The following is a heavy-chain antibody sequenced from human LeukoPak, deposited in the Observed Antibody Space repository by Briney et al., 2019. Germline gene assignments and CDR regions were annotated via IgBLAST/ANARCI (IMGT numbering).Heavy chain of an antibody. CDR2: IYPDDSDT. Sequence: GESLKISCKGSGYRFTEYWIGWVRQMPGKGLEWMGIIYPDDSDTRYSPSFQGQVTISADKSISTAYLRWSSLRASDTAIYYCAKYYYDRSVGPFDYWGQGTLVTVSS. CDR3: AKYYYDRSVGPFDY. CDR1: GYRFTEYW. D-gene: IGHD3-22*01. J-gene: IGHJ4*02. V-gene: IGHV5-51*01.